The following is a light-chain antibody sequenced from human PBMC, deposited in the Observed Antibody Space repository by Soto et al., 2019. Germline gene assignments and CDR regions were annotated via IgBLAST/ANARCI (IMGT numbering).Light chain of an antibody. CDR2: GAS. J-gene: IGKJ2*01. CDR1: QSVSSN. V-gene: IGKV3-15*01. CDR3: QQYNNWPPR. Sequence: EIVMTQSPATLSVSPGERATLSCRASQSVSSNLAWYQQKPCQAPRRLIYGASTRATGIPARFSGSGSGTEFTLTISSLQSEDFAVYYCQQYNNWPPRFGQGTKLEIK.